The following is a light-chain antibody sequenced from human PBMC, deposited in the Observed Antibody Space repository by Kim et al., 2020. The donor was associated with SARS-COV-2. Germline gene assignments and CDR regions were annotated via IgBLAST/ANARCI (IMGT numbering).Light chain of an antibody. J-gene: IGKJ4*01. CDR2: DAS. V-gene: IGKV1-33*01. CDR1: QDISNY. CDR3: QQYDIT. Sequence: TLSASVGDRVTITCQASQDISNYLNWYQQKPGKAPKLLIYDASNLETGVPSRFSGSGSGTDFTFTISSLQPEDIATYYCQQYDITFGGGTKVDIK.